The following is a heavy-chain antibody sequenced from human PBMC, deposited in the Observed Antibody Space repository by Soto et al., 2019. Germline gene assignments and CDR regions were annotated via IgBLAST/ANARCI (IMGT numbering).Heavy chain of an antibody. J-gene: IGHJ5*02. CDR2: IWYDGSNK. V-gene: IGHV3-33*01. Sequence: QVQLVESGGGVVQPGRSLRLSCAASGFTFSSYGMHWVRQAPGKGLEWVAVIWYDGSNKYYADSVKGRFTISRDNSKNTLYLKMNSLRAEDTAVYYCARDRLYMSGFVNWFDPWGQGTLVTVSS. D-gene: IGHD3-10*02. CDR1: GFTFSSYG. CDR3: ARDRLYMSGFVNWFDP.